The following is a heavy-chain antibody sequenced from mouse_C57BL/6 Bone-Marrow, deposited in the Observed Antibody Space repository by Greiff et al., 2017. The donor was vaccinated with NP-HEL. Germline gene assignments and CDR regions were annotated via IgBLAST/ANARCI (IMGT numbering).Heavy chain of an antibody. Sequence: QVQLQQPGAELVKPGASVKLSCKASGYTFTSYWMHWVKQRPGQGLEWIGMIYPNSGSTNYNEKFKSKATLTVDKSSSTAYMQLSSLKSEDSAVYYCARTSITTVVATDAMDYWGQGTSVTVSS. D-gene: IGHD1-1*01. CDR3: ARTSITTVVATDAMDY. J-gene: IGHJ4*01. V-gene: IGHV1-64*01. CDR1: GYTFTSYW. CDR2: IYPNSGST.